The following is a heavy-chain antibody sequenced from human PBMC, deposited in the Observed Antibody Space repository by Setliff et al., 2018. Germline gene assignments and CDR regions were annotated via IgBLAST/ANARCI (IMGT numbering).Heavy chain of an antibody. CDR2: FDPEDGET. CDR1: GYTFTSYG. Sequence: ASVKVSCKASGYTFTSYGISWVRQAPGKGLEWMGGFDPEDGETIYAQKFQGRVTMTEDKSTSTANMELSRLRSEDTAVYYCARGAPGWELLSWFDPWGQGTLVTV. D-gene: IGHD1-26*01. CDR3: ARGAPGWELLSWFDP. J-gene: IGHJ5*02. V-gene: IGHV1-18*01.